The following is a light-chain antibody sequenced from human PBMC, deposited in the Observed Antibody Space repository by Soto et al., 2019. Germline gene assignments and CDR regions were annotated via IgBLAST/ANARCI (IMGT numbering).Light chain of an antibody. Sequence: EIVMTQSLATLSVSPGERTTLSCRASQSVGNNLAWYQQKPGQAPRLLIYGAYTRATGIPARFSGSGSGTDFTLTISSLQSEDFAVYYCQHYNYWPPKTFGQGTKVDI. V-gene: IGKV3-15*01. CDR2: GAY. J-gene: IGKJ1*01. CDR3: QHYNYWPPKT. CDR1: QSVGNN.